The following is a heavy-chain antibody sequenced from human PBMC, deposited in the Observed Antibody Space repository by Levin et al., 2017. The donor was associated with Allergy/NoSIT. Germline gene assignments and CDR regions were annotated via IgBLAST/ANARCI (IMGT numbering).Heavy chain of an antibody. V-gene: IGHV2-70*01. J-gene: IGHJ6*02. Sequence: SGPTLVKPTQTLTLTCAFSGFSLSSSGMCVTWIRQPPGKALEWLALIDWDDDKYYSTSLKTRLTISKDTSKNQVDLTMTNMDPVDTATYYCARMVRGVIQHPVHYYYDYGMDVWGQGTTVTVSS. CDR2: IDWDDDK. CDR3: ARMVRGVIQHPVHYYYDYGMDV. D-gene: IGHD3-10*01. CDR1: GFSLSSSGMC.